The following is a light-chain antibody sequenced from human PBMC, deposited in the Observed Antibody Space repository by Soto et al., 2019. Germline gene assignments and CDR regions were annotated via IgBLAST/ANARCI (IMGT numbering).Light chain of an antibody. CDR3: LSYTSANTRV. CDR1: SSDIGAYNY. CDR2: EVS. Sequence: QSALTQPPSASGSPGQSVTISCTGTSSDIGAYNYVSWYQQYPGKAPKLIIYEVSQRPSGVPDRFSGSKSGNTASLTISGLQPEDEADYYCLSYTSANTRVFGGGTKLTVL. V-gene: IGLV2-8*01. J-gene: IGLJ3*02.